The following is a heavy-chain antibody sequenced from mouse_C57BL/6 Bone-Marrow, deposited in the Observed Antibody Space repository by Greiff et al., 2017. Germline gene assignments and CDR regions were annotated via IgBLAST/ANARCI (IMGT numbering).Heavy chain of an antibody. D-gene: IGHD1-1*02. J-gene: IGHJ1*01. CDR3: AICGGPLWSFDF. CDR2: IYPSDSDT. V-gene: IGHV1-74*01. CDR1: GYTFTSYW. Sequence: VQLQQSGPELVKPGASVKVSCKASGYTFTSYWMNWVKQRPGQGLEWIGRIYPSDSDTNYNEKFKGKATLTEDKSSSTAYMQLSSLTSEDSAVYYCAICGGPLWSFDFWGPGTTVTVSS.